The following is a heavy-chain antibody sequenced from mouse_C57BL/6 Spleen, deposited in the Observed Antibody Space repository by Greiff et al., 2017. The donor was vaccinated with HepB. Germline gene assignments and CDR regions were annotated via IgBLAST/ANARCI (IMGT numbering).Heavy chain of an antibody. CDR3: TRDYGSSYEDAMDY. J-gene: IGHJ4*01. D-gene: IGHD1-1*01. V-gene: IGHV5-9-1*02. CDR1: GFTFSSYA. Sequence: EVNLVESGEGLVKPGGSLKLSCAASGFTFSSYAMSWVRQTPEKRLEWVAYISSGGDYIYYADTVKGRFTISRDNARNTLYLQMSSLKSEDTAMYYCTRDYGSSYEDAMDYWGQGTSVTVSS. CDR2: ISSGGDYI.